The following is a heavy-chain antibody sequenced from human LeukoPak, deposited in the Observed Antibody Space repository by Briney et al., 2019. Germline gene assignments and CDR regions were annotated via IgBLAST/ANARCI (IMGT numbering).Heavy chain of an antibody. CDR3: ARDPQGAVAGTFLDY. Sequence: GSVNVSCKASGYTFTGYYMHWVRQAPGQGLEWMGWINPNSGGTNYAHKFQGRVTMTRDTSISTAYMELSRLRSDDTAVYYCARDPQGAVAGTFLDYWGQGTPVTLSS. CDR2: INPNSGGT. V-gene: IGHV1-2*02. J-gene: IGHJ4*02. D-gene: IGHD6-19*01. CDR1: GYTFTGYY.